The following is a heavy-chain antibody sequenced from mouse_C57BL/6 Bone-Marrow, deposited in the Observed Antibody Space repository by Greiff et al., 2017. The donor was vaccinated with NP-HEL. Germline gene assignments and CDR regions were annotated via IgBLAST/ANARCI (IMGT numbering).Heavy chain of an antibody. CDR3: AREWAYCYGSSWFAY. CDR1: GYTFTSYG. J-gene: IGHJ3*01. D-gene: IGHD1-1*01. V-gene: IGHV1-81*01. CDR2: IYPRSGNT. Sequence: VQLQQSGAELARPGASVKLSCKASGYTFTSYGISWVKQRTGQGLEWIGEIYPRSGNTYYNEKFKGKATLTADKSSSTAYMELRSLTSEDSAVYFCAREWAYCYGSSWFAYWGQGTLVTVSA.